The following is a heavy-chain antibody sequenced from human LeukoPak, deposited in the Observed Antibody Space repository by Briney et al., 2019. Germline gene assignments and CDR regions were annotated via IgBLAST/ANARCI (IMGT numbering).Heavy chain of an antibody. D-gene: IGHD5-18*01. CDR3: AKVSTAMVYNWFDP. CDR1: GFTFSSYG. Sequence: GGSLRLSCAASGFTFSSYGMHWVRQAPGKGLEWVTVISYDGSNKYYADSVKGRFTISRDNSKNTLYLQMNSLRAEDTAVYYCAKVSTAMVYNWFDPWGQGTLVTVSS. J-gene: IGHJ5*02. V-gene: IGHV3-30*18. CDR2: ISYDGSNK.